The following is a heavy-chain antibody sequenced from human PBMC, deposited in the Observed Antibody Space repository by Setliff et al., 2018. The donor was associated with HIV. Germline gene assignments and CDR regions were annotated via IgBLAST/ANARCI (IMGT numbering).Heavy chain of an antibody. J-gene: IGHJ4*02. CDR2: ISGSSTTIYYAT. Sequence: GGSLRLSCAASGFPFSAYIMNWVRQAPGKGLEWISYISGSSTTIYYATAYAASVKGRFIISRDDSKNTAYLQMNSLKTEDTAVYYCTRTVAGTDYWGQGTLVTVSS. CDR1: GFPFSAYI. CDR3: TRTVAGTDY. D-gene: IGHD6-19*01. V-gene: IGHV3-73*01.